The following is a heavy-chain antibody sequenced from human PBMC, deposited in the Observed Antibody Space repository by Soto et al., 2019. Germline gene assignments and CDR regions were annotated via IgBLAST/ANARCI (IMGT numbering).Heavy chain of an antibody. J-gene: IGHJ4*02. CDR3: ARHTPAISSSEY. V-gene: IGHV4-39*01. CDR2: IYYSGST. Sequence: PSETPSLTCTVSGGSISSSSYYRGWIRQPPGKGLEWIGSIYYSGSTYYNPPLKSRVTISVDTSKNQFSLKLSSVTAADTAVYYGARHTPAISSSEYWGQGTLVTVSS. D-gene: IGHD6-6*01. CDR1: GGSISSSSYY.